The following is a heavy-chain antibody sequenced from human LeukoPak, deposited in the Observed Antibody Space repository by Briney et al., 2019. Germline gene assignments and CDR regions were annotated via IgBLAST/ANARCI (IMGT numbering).Heavy chain of an antibody. V-gene: IGHV4-4*07. CDR1: GGSISSYY. CDR2: IYTSGST. Sequence: SETLSLTCTVSGGSISSYYWSWIRQPAGKGLEWIGRIYTSGSTNYNPSLKSRVTMSVDTSKNQFSLKLSSVTAADTAVYYCARGRITIFGVVIRKAPDNWFDPWGQGTLVTVSS. CDR3: ARGRITIFGVVIRKAPDNWFDP. D-gene: IGHD3-3*01. J-gene: IGHJ5*02.